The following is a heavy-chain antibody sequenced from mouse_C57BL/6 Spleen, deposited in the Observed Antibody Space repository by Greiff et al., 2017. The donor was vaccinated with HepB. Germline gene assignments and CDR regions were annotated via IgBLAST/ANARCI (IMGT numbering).Heavy chain of an antibody. J-gene: IGHJ3*01. CDR3: ARDMYNNYGAY. D-gene: IGHD2-5*01. V-gene: IGHV3-6*01. Sequence: EVKLMESGPGLVKPSLSLSLTCSVTGYSITSGYYWNWIRQFPGNKLEWMGYISYDGSNNYNPSLKNRISITRDTSKNQFFLKLNSVTTEDTATYYCARDMYNNYGAYWGQGTLVTVSA. CDR2: ISYDGSN. CDR1: GYSITSGYY.